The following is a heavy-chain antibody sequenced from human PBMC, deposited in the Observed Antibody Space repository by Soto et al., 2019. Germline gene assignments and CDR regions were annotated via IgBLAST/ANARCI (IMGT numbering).Heavy chain of an antibody. V-gene: IGHV3-23*01. J-gene: IGHJ6*02. CDR3: AKARGGSCYGGLDV. CDR2: ICGSGGST. CDR1: GFTFSSYA. D-gene: IGHD2-15*01. Sequence: EVQLLESGGGLVQPGGSLRLSCVASGFTFSSYAMSWVRQAPGKGLEWVSAICGSGGSTYYADSVKGRFTISRDNSKNTLSLQMNSLRAEDTAVYFCAKARGGSCYGGLDVWGQGTTVTVSS.